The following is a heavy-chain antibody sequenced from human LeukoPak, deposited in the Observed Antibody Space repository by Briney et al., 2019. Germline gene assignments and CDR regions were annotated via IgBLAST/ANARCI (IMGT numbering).Heavy chain of an antibody. Sequence: GESLKISCKGSGYSFTSYWIGWVRQMPGKGLEWMGIIYPGDSDTRYSPSFQGQVTISADKSISTAYLQWSSLKASDTAMYYCARSLPSSTWYSRSEYFDYRGQGTLVTVSS. D-gene: IGHD6-13*01. CDR1: GYSFTSYW. CDR3: ARSLPSSTWYSRSEYFDY. J-gene: IGHJ4*02. V-gene: IGHV5-51*01. CDR2: IYPGDSDT.